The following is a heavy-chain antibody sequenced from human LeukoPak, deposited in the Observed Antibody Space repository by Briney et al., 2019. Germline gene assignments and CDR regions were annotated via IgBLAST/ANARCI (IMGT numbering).Heavy chain of an antibody. Sequence: ASVEVSCKASGGTFSSYAISWVRQARGQGLEWMGRIIPILGIANYAQKFQGRVTITADKSTSTAYMELSSLRSEDTAVYYCARVDTAMVIDYWGQGTLVTVSS. V-gene: IGHV1-69*04. J-gene: IGHJ4*02. D-gene: IGHD5-18*01. CDR2: IIPILGIA. CDR3: ARVDTAMVIDY. CDR1: GGTFSSYA.